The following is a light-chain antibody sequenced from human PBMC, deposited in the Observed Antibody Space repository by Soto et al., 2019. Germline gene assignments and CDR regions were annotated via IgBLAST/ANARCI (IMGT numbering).Light chain of an antibody. CDR1: SDDIVDYNY. J-gene: IGLJ2*01. V-gene: IGLV2-14*03. CDR3: SSYLTLTSLVV. CDR2: KVH. Sequence: QSALTQPASVSGSPGQSITISCTGTSDDIVDYNYVSWFQQHPGNPPKLSIYKVHQRPSGVSDRFSGSRSGNTASLTISGLQPEDEADYYCSSYLTLTSLVVFGGRTKLTVL.